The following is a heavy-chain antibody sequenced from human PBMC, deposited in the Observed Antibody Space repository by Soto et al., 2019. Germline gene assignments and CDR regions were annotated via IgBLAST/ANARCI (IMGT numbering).Heavy chain of an antibody. Sequence: GGSLRLSCAASGFTFSTYAMHWVRQAPGKGLEWLAVISYDGSDEYFADSVKGRFTISRDNSKNTLYLQMNSLGTEDTAVYYCTRAEAVAGPYYFDYWGQGTLVTVS. D-gene: IGHD6-19*01. CDR3: TRAEAVAGPYYFDY. CDR2: ISYDGSDE. CDR1: GFTFSTYA. J-gene: IGHJ4*02. V-gene: IGHV3-30-3*01.